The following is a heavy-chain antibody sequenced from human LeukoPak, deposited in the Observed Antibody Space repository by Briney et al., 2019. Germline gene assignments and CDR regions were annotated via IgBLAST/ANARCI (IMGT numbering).Heavy chain of an antibody. V-gene: IGHV3-23*01. CDR1: GFTFSSYA. Sequence: GGSLRLSCAASGFTFSSYAMSWVRQAPGKGLEWVSGISGGGGSTFYADSVKGRFTISRDNSKNTLYLQMNSLRAEDTAVYYCAKQTGAGAVTNILDYWGQGTLVTVSS. CDR3: AKQTGAGAVTNILDY. D-gene: IGHD2-8*02. CDR2: ISGGGGST. J-gene: IGHJ4*02.